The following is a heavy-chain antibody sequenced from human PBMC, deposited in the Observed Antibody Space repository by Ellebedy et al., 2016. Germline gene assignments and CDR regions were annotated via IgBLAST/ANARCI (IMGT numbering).Heavy chain of an antibody. V-gene: IGHV4-30-4*02. CDR2: IYYSGTT. CDR3: ARGVWELLAYFDL. Sequence: SETLSLTCTVSGGSISSGDYYWSWIRQPPGKGLEWIGYIYYSGTTSYNPSLQSRVTVSVDRSQNHFSLKLSSVTAADTAVYYWARGVWELLAYFDLWGRGTLVTVSS. D-gene: IGHD1-26*01. J-gene: IGHJ2*01. CDR1: GGSISSGDYY.